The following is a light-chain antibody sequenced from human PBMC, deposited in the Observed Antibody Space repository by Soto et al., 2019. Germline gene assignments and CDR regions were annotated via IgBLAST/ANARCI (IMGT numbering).Light chain of an antibody. CDR1: SNDVGGYSY. CDR3: HVWDSNDDQI. V-gene: IGLV2-14*01. CDR2: EVD. Sequence: QSALTQPASVSGSPGQSITITCAGTSNDVGGYSYVSWYQQYPGKAPKLIIYEVDNRPSGVSHRFSGSNSGNTATLAISSVEAGDEADYYCHVWDSNDDQIFGGGTKLTVL. J-gene: IGLJ2*01.